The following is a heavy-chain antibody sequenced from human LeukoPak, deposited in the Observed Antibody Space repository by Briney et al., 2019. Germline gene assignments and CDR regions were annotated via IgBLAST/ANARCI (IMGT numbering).Heavy chain of an antibody. J-gene: IGHJ4*02. Sequence: SQTLSLTCTVSGGSISSGSYYWSWIRQPPGKGLEWIGRIYTSGSTNYNPSLKSRVTISVDTSTNQFSLKLSSVTAADTAAYYCARAGDYVWGSYRLWGQGTLVTVSS. CDR1: GGSISSGSYY. V-gene: IGHV4-61*02. CDR3: ARAGDYVWGSYRL. D-gene: IGHD3-16*02. CDR2: IYTSGST.